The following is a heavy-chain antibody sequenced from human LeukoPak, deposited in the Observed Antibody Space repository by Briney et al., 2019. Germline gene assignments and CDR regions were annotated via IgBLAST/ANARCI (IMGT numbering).Heavy chain of an antibody. CDR3: ARQSTGSYYSPIDY. J-gene: IGHJ4*02. CDR2: VSTYNGNT. Sequence: GASVKVSCKASGYSFTNHAIHWVRQAPGQRLEWMGWVSTYNGNTKYAQNLQGRVTTTTDTSTSTAYMELRSLRSDDTAMYYCARQSTGSYYSPIDYWGQGTLVTVSS. V-gene: IGHV1-18*01. CDR1: GYSFTNHA. D-gene: IGHD1-26*01.